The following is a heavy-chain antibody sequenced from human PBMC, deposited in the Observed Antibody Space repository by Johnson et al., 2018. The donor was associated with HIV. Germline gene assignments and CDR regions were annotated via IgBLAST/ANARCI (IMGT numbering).Heavy chain of an antibody. Sequence: QLVESGGGLVQAGRSLTLSCVGSGFTFTDYAIHWVRQPPGKGLEWVAVISYDGSNKYCADSVKGRFTISRDNSKNTLSLQMNSLKTEDTAMYSCAGGRDLRAFDIWGQGTMVTVSS. CDR2: ISYDGSNK. D-gene: IGHD3-16*01. CDR1: GFTFTDYA. V-gene: IGHV3-30*14. J-gene: IGHJ3*02. CDR3: AGGRDLRAFDI.